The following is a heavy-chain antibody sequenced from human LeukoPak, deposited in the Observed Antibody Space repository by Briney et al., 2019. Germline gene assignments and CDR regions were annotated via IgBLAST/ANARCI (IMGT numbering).Heavy chain of an antibody. CDR1: GYRFTDYW. V-gene: IGHV5-51*01. CDR3: ARLVASASLKMYYFDY. D-gene: IGHD2-15*01. J-gene: IGHJ4*02. CDR2: ISPGDSDT. Sequence: GESLKISCKGSGYRFTDYWIGWVRQMPGKGLEWMGIISPGDSDTRYSPSFQGQVTISADKSISAAYLQGSSLKASDTAMYYCARLVASASLKMYYFDYWGQGTLVTVSS.